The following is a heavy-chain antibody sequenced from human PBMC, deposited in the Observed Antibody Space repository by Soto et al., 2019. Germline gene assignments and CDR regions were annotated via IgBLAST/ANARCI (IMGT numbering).Heavy chain of an antibody. D-gene: IGHD2-15*01. CDR1: GYTFTSYG. Sequence: ASVQVSCKASGYTFTSYGIGWVRQAPGQGLGGMGWIGADNGNPNYAQRLQGRVTMTTDTSTSTAYMELRSLRAEDTAVYYCATARNKCYVRWGQAALVTVS. J-gene: IGHJ4*02. V-gene: IGHV1-18*04. CDR2: IGADNGNP. CDR3: ATARNKCYVR.